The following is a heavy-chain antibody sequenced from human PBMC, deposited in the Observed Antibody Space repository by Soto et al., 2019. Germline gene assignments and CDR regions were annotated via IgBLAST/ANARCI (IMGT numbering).Heavy chain of an antibody. D-gene: IGHD6-19*01. CDR2: ITSDTNTI. CDR3: ARSVEGHFDF. Sequence: EVQLVESGGDLVQPGGSLRLSCAASGFPFSIYSMKWVRQAPWKGLEWFSYITSDTNTIKYTDSVKGRFTISRDNAKSSLFLQMNSLREEDTAVYFCARSVEGHFDFWGQGTVVTVSS. V-gene: IGHV3-48*02. CDR1: GFPFSIYS. J-gene: IGHJ4*02.